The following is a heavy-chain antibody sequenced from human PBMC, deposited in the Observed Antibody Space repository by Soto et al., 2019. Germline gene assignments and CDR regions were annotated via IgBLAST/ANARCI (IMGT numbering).Heavy chain of an antibody. CDR3: AKDPRPWGVNYYMDV. CDR2: ISGSGGST. D-gene: IGHD3-10*01. V-gene: IGHV3-23*01. CDR1: GFTFSSYA. J-gene: IGHJ6*03. Sequence: GGSLRLSCAASGFTFSSYAMSWVRQAPGKGLEWVSAISGSGGSTYYADSVKGRFTISRDNSKNTLYLQMNSLRAEDTAVYYCAKDPRPWGVNYYMDVWGKGTTVTVSS.